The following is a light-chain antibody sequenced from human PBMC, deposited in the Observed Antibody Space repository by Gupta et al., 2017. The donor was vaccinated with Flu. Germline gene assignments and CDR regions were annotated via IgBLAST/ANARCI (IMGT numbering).Light chain of an antibody. J-gene: IGLJ3*02. CDR1: SSDVGGDDF. Sequence: VTISCTGTSSDVGGDDFVYWYQQHPGKAPTLMIYDVSKRPSVVPDRFSGSKSGNTASLTISGLQAEDEADYYCCSYVGSDTYWVFGGGTKLTVL. CDR2: DVS. V-gene: IGLV2-11*01. CDR3: CSYVGSDTYWV.